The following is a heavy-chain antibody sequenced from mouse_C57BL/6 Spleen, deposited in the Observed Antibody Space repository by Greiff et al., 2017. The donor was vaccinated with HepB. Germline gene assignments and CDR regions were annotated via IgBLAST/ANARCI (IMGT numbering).Heavy chain of an antibody. CDR1: GYTFTSYW. CDR3: AIWGLRRGYWFAY. CDR2: IHPSDSDT. J-gene: IGHJ3*01. D-gene: IGHD2-2*01. Sequence: VQLQQPGAELVKPGASVKVSCKASGYTFTSYWMHWVKQRPGQGLEWIGRIHPSDSDTNYNQKFKGKATLTVDKSSSTAYMQLSSLTSEVSAVYCCAIWGLRRGYWFAYWGQGTLVTVSA. V-gene: IGHV1-74*01.